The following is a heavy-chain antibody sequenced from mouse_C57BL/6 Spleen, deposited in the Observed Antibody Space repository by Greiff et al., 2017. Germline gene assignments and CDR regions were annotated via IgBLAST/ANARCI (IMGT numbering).Heavy chain of an antibody. CDR3: ARRDYSNYDGGYVDV. J-gene: IGHJ1*03. Sequence: QVQLQQPGAELVKPGASVKLSCKASGYTFTSYWMHWVKQRPGRGLEWIGRIDPNSGGTKYNEKFKSKATLTVDKPSSTAYMQLSSLTSEDSAVYYFARRDYSNYDGGYVDVWGTGTTVTVSS. CDR1: GYTFTSYW. V-gene: IGHV1-72*01. D-gene: IGHD2-5*01. CDR2: IDPNSGGT.